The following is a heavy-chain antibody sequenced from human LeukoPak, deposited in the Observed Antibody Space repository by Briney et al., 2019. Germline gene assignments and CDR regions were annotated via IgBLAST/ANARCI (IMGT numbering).Heavy chain of an antibody. CDR2: IYHSGST. CDR3: ARGAEYCSSTSCYDAFDI. D-gene: IGHD2-2*01. V-gene: IGHV4-38-2*01. Sequence: PSGTLSLTCAVSGYSISSGYYWGWIRQPPGKGLEWIGSIYHSGSTYYNPSLKSRVTISVDTSKNQLSLKLSSVTAADTAVYYCARGAEYCSSTSCYDAFDIWGQGTMVTVSS. CDR1: GYSISSGYY. J-gene: IGHJ3*02.